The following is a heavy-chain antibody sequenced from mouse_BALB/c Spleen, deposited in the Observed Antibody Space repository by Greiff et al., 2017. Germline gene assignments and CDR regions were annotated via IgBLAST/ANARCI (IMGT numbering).Heavy chain of an antibody. D-gene: IGHD2-14*01. CDR3: ARDRDYRYYFDY. CDR2: IWAGGST. J-gene: IGHJ2*01. Sequence: QVQLKESGPGLVPPSQSLSITCPVTGFSLTSYGVHWVRQPPGKGLEWLGVIWAGGSTNYNSALMSRLSISKENSKSQVFLKMNSLQTDDTAMYYCARDRDYRYYFDYWGQGTTLTVSS. V-gene: IGHV2-9*02. CDR1: GFSLTSYG.